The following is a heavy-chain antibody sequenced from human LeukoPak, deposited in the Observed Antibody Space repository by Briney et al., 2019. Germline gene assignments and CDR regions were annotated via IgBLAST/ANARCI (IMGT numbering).Heavy chain of an antibody. J-gene: IGHJ4*02. CDR3: AKDKAAAGTGDYFDY. V-gene: IGHV1-69*05. CDR2: IIPIFGTA. Sequence: SVKVSCNASGGTFSSYAISWVRQAPGQGLEWMGGIIPIFGTANYAQKFQGRVTITTDESTSTAYMELSSLRSEDTAVYYCAKDKAAAGTGDYFDYWGQGTLVTVSS. D-gene: IGHD6-13*01. CDR1: GGTFSSYA.